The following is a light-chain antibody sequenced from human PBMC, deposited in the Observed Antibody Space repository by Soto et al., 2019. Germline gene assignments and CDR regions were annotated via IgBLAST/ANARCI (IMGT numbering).Light chain of an antibody. CDR1: QSVSSY. CDR3: QQRSNWLST. V-gene: IGKV3-11*01. Sequence: EIVLTQSPATLSLSPGGRAALSCRASQSVSSYLAWYQQKPGQAPRLLIYDASKRATGIPARFSGSGSGTDFTLTISSLEPEDFAVYFCQQRSNWLSTFGGGTKVEI. CDR2: DAS. J-gene: IGKJ4*01.